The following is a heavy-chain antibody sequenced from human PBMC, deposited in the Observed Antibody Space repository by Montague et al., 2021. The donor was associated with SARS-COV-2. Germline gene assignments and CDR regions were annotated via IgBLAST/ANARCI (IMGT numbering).Heavy chain of an antibody. D-gene: IGHD5-24*01. J-gene: IGHJ5*02. CDR2: IYYGGST. V-gene: IGHV4-59*08. CDR3: ARLRRPDGYSYWFGP. Sequence: SETLSLTCTVSGGSISSYYWSWIRQPPGKGLEWIGYIYYGGSTNYSPSFKSRVIMSVDTSNNQFSLRLTSVTAADTAVYYCARLRRPDGYSYWFGPWGQGTLVTVSS. CDR1: GGSISSYY.